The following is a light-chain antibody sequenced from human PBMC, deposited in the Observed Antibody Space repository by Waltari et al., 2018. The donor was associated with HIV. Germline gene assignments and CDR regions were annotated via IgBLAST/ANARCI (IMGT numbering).Light chain of an antibody. CDR3: CSYAGITTWV. Sequence: QSALTQPASVSGSPGQSLTISCTGTSTALGRSDLVSCYQHQPGRAPHLIIYDVTKWPSGVSHRFSGSKSGATASLTISGLQAEDEADYYCCSYAGITTWVFGGGTKVTVL. CDR1: STALGRSDL. J-gene: IGLJ3*02. V-gene: IGLV2-23*02. CDR2: DVT.